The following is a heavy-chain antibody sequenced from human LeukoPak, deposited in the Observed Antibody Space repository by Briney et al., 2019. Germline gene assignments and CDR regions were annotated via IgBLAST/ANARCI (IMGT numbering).Heavy chain of an antibody. D-gene: IGHD3-16*01. CDR1: GFFVSNNY. CDR2: INGSGGST. CDR3: AKEPGEGGSAFDY. Sequence: GGSLRLSCAASGFFVSNNYMSWVRQAPGKGLEWVSVINGSGGSTYYADSVKGRFTISRDNSKNTLYLQMSSLTIEDTAVYYCAKEPGEGGSAFDYWGQGTLVTVYS. V-gene: IGHV3-66*02. J-gene: IGHJ4*02.